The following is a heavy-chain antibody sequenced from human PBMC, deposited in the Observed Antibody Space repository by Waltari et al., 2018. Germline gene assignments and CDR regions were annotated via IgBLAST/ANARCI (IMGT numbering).Heavy chain of an antibody. Sequence: EVQLVESGGGLVQPGGSLRLSCAASGFSFSGFWMHWVRQAPGKGLEWVSRINPAGSATTYADSVGGRCTISRDNAQNTLHLQMNSLRVEDTAMYYCTRDNWGTSDYWGQGTLVTVSS. CDR2: INPAGSAT. J-gene: IGHJ4*02. V-gene: IGHV3-74*01. D-gene: IGHD7-27*01. CDR3: TRDNWGTSDY. CDR1: GFSFSGFW.